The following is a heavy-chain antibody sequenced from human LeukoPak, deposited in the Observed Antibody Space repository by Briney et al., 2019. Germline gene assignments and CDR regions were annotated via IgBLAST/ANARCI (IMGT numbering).Heavy chain of an antibody. CDR2: INPNSGGT. CDR3: ARGRSGSWFDP. J-gene: IGHJ5*02. D-gene: IGHD1-26*01. V-gene: IGHV1-2*04. Sequence: ASVKVSCKASGYTFTGYYMHWVRQAPGQGLEWMGWINPNSGGTNYALKFQGWVTMTRDTSISTAYMELSRLRSDDTAVYYCARGRSGSWFDPWGQGTLVTVSS. CDR1: GYTFTGYY.